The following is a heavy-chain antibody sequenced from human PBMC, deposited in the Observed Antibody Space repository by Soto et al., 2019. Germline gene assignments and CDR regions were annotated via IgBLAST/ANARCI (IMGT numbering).Heavy chain of an antibody. D-gene: IGHD3-22*01. CDR1: GDRFTSYW. CDR3: ARRTYDSSGYPSGFDY. J-gene: IGHJ4*02. Sequence: PGESLKISCKGSGDRFTSYWISWVRQMPGKGLEWMGRIDPSDSYTNYSPSFQGHVTISADKSISTAYLQWSTLKASDTAMYYCARRTYDSSGYPSGFDYWGQGTLVTVSS. V-gene: IGHV5-10-1*01. CDR2: IDPSDSYT.